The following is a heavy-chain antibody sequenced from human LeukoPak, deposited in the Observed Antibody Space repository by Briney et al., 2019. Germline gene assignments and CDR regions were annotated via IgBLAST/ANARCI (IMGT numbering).Heavy chain of an antibody. Sequence: PSETLSLTCAVYGGSFSGYYWSWIRQPPGKGLEWIGEINHSGSTNYNPSLKSRVTISVDTSKNQFSLKLSPVTAADTAVYYCARVKMTRPDYVWSQGTLVTVSS. CDR1: GGSFSGYY. CDR3: ARVKMTRPDYV. CDR2: INHSGST. V-gene: IGHV4-34*01. J-gene: IGHJ4*02. D-gene: IGHD3-10*02.